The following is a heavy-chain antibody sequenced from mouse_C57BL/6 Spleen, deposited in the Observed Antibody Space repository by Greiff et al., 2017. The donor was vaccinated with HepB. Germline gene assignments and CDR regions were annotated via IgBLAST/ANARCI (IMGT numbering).Heavy chain of an antibody. Sequence: QVQLQQPGAELVKPGASVKLSCKASGYTFTSYWMHWVKQRPGQGLEWIGMIHPNSGSTNYNEKFKSKATLTVDKSSSTAYMQLSSLTSGDSAVYYCARRKDDYDEPDYWGQGTTLTVSS. D-gene: IGHD2-4*01. CDR2: IHPNSGST. J-gene: IGHJ2*01. V-gene: IGHV1-64*01. CDR3: ARRKDDYDEPDY. CDR1: GYTFTSYW.